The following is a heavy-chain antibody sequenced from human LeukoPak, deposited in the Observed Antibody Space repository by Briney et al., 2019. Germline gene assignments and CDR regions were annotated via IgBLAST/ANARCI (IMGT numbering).Heavy chain of an antibody. CDR2: ISSSSSTI. CDR3: ARVLISATGPPLDY. D-gene: IGHD6-13*01. Sequence: SGGSLRLSCAASGFTFSSYRMNWVRQAPGKGLEWVSYISSSSSTIYYADSVKGRFTISRDNAKNSLYLQMNSLRAEDTAVYYCARVLISATGPPLDYWGQGTLVTVSS. V-gene: IGHV3-48*04. CDR1: GFTFSSYR. J-gene: IGHJ4*02.